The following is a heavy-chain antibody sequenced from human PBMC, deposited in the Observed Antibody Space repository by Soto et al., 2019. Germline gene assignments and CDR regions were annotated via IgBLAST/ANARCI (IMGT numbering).Heavy chain of an antibody. J-gene: IGHJ6*02. Sequence: GASVKVSCKASGGTFSSYAISWVRQAPGQGLEWMGGINPIFGTANYAQKFQGRVTITADASTSTAYMELSSLRSDDTAVYYYAICSSGRFYVLDVRGQGTTVTVSS. CDR1: GGTFSSYA. CDR2: INPIFGTA. CDR3: AICSSGRFYVLDV. V-gene: IGHV1-69*13. D-gene: IGHD1-26*01.